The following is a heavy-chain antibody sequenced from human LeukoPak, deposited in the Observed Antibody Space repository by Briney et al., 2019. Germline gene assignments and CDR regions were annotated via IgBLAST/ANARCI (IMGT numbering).Heavy chain of an antibody. CDR1: GGSISSYY. J-gene: IGHJ4*02. CDR2: NSYSGNT. Sequence: SETLSLTCTVSGGSISSYYWSWIRQPPGKGLEWIGYNSYSGNTNYNPSLKSRVTISVDTSKNHFSLNLRSVTAADTAVYYCARVGSRSFDYWGQGTLVTLSS. D-gene: IGHD3-10*01. CDR3: ARVGSRSFDY. V-gene: IGHV4-59*01.